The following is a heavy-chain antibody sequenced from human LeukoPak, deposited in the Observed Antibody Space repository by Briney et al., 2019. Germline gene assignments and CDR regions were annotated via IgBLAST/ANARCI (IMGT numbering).Heavy chain of an antibody. CDR2: IYYSGST. J-gene: IGHJ4*02. D-gene: IGHD5-24*01. CDR3: ARGDGYNDFDY. CDR1: GGSISSYY. Sequence: SETLSLTCTVSGGSISSYYWSWIRQPPGKGLGWIGYIYYSGSTNYNPSLKSRVTISVDTSKNQFSLKLSSVTAADTAVYYCARGDGYNDFDYWGRGTLVTVSS. V-gene: IGHV4-59*01.